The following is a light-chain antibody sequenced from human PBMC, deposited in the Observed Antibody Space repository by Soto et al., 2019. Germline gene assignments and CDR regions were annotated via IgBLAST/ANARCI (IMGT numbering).Light chain of an antibody. J-gene: IGLJ2*01. CDR3: SLYAVRRVV. CDR2: EVS. V-gene: IGLV2-8*01. CDR1: SSDGGAYNY. Sequence: QSALTQPPSASGSPGQSVTISCTGTSSDGGAYNYVSWYQQHPGKAPKLMIYEVSKRPSGVPDRVSGSKSGNTASLTVSGLQAEDEADYYCSLYAVRRVVFGGGTKLTVL.